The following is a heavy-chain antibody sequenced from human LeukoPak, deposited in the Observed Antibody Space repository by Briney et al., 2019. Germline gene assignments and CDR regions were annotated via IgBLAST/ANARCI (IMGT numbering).Heavy chain of an antibody. CDR1: GFTVSSNY. D-gene: IGHD3-10*01. Sequence: PGGSLRLSCAASGFTVSSNYMSWVRQAPGKGLEWVSSISSSSSYIYYADSVKGRFTISRDNAKNSLYLQMNSLRAEDTAVYYCARATGGPFDYWGQGTLVTVSS. CDR2: ISSSSSYI. CDR3: ARATGGPFDY. J-gene: IGHJ4*02. V-gene: IGHV3-21*01.